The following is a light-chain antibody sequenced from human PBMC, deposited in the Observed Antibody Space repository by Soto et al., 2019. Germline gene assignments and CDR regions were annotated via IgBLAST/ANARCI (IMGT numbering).Light chain of an antibody. V-gene: IGKV1-39*01. J-gene: IGKJ2*01. CDR1: QSISNY. CDR2: AAS. Sequence: DIQMTQSPSSLSASVGDRVTITCRTSQSISNYLNWYQQKPGKAPKLLIYAASSSPSGVPSRFTGSTPGTDFTLTTSSLQPEDFASYYCQQSYSTPYTFGQGTKLEI. CDR3: QQSYSTPYT.